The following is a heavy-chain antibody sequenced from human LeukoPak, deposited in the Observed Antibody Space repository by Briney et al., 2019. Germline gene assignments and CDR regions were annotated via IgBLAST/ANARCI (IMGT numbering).Heavy chain of an antibody. CDR2: ISSSGSTI. Sequence: GGSLRLSCAASGFTFSDYYMSWIRQAPGKGLEWVSYISSSGSTIYYADSVKGRFTISRDNAKNSLYLQMNSLRAEDTAVYYCARDNVTAEYSSSWYWGARYYYYYYMDVWGKGTTVTVSS. V-gene: IGHV3-11*04. J-gene: IGHJ6*03. CDR1: GFTFSDYY. D-gene: IGHD6-13*01. CDR3: ARDNVTAEYSSSWYWGARYYYYYYMDV.